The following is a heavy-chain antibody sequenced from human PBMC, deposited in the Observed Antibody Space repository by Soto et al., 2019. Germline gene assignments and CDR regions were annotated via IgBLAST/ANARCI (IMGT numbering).Heavy chain of an antibody. D-gene: IGHD5-12*01. CDR1: GFTFSSYE. V-gene: IGHV3-48*03. CDR2: ISSSGSTI. CDR3: ARAGSGYDYHYYYYYGMDV. Sequence: GGSLRLSCAASGFTFSSYEMNWVRQAPGKGLEWVSYISSSGSTIYYADSVKGRFTISRDNAKNSLYPQMNSLRAEDTAVYYCARAGSGYDYHYYYYYGMDVWGQGTTVTVSS. J-gene: IGHJ6*02.